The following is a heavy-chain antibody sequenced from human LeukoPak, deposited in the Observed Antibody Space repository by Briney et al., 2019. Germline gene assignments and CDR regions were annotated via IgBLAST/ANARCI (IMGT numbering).Heavy chain of an antibody. V-gene: IGHV3-21*01. J-gene: IGHJ4*02. D-gene: IGHD6-13*01. Sequence: PGGSLRLSCAASGFTFSSYSMNWVRQAPGKGLEWVSSISSRSSYIYYADSVKGRFTISRDNAKNSLYLQMNSLRAEDTAVYYCAKDRGIAAAGSLFDYWGQGTLVTVSS. CDR1: GFTFSSYS. CDR2: ISSRSSYI. CDR3: AKDRGIAAAGSLFDY.